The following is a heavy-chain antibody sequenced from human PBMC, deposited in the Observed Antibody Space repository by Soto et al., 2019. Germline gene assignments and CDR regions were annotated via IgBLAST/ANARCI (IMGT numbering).Heavy chain of an antibody. D-gene: IGHD1-26*01. CDR3: ASSGSYWGIDY. J-gene: IGHJ4*02. V-gene: IGHV1-3*05. CDR1: GYTFTSYA. Sequence: QVQLVQSGAEEKKPGASVKVSCKASGYTFTSYAMHWVRQSPGQRLEWMAWINAGNGNTKYSQKCQGRVTITRDTSASTAYMELSSLRSEDTAVYYCASSGSYWGIDYWGQGPLVTVSS. CDR2: INAGNGNT.